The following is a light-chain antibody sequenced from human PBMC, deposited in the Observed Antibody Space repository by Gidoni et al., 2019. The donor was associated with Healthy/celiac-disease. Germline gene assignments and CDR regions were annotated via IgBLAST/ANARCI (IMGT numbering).Light chain of an antibody. V-gene: IGKV3-11*01. J-gene: IGKJ2*01. CDR2: DAS. CDR3: QQRSNWPRYT. CDR1: QSVSSY. Sequence: EIVLTHSPATLSLSPGERATLSCRASQSVSSYLAWYQQKPGQAPRLLIYDASNRATGIPARFSGSGSGTDFTLTISSLEPEDFAVYYCQQRSNWPRYTFGQETKLEIK.